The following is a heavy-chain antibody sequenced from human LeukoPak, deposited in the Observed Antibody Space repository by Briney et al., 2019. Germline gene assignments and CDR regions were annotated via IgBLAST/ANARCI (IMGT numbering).Heavy chain of an antibody. D-gene: IGHD3-3*01. Sequence: PSETLSLTCAVYGGSFSGYYWSWIRQPPGKGLEWIGEINHSGSTNYNPSLKSRVTISVDTSKNQFSLKLSSVTAADTAVYYCARIWRGIDAFDIWGQGTMVTVSS. CDR1: GGSFSGYY. J-gene: IGHJ3*02. CDR3: ARIWRGIDAFDI. V-gene: IGHV4-34*01. CDR2: INHSGST.